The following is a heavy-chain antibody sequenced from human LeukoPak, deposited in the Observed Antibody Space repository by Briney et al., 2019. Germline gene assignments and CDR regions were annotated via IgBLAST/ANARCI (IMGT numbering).Heavy chain of an antibody. CDR2: INSDGSIT. V-gene: IGHV3-74*01. CDR1: GFTFSSYW. CDR3: AKESYYDSSSDY. D-gene: IGHD3-22*01. J-gene: IGHJ4*02. Sequence: GGSLRLSCAASGFTFSSYWMHWVRQAPGKGLVWVSRINSDGSITSYADSVQGRSTISRDNSKNTLYLQMNSLRAEDTAVYYCAKESYYDSSSDYWGPGTLVTVSS.